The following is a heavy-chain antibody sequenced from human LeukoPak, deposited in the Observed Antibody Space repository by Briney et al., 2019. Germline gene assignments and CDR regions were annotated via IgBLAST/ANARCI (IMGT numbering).Heavy chain of an antibody. CDR3: ARDQRYYDSSGYYYFFDY. Sequence: GGSLRLSCAASGFTVSSNYMNWVRQAPGKGLEWVSLIYSGGSTHSADSVKGRFTISRDNSKNTLYLQMNSLRAEDTAVYYCARDQRYYDSSGYYYFFDYWGQGTLVTVSS. D-gene: IGHD3-22*01. CDR1: GFTVSSNY. V-gene: IGHV3-66*01. J-gene: IGHJ4*02. CDR2: IYSGGST.